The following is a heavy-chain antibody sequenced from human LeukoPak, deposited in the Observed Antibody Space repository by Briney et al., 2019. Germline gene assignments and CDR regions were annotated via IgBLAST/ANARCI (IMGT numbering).Heavy chain of an antibody. Sequence: GGSLRPSCAASGFTFSSYSMNWVRQAPGKGLEWVSSISSSSSYIYYADSVKGRFTISRDNAKNSLYLQMNSLRAADTAVYYCVGGYYYYYYMDVWGKGTTVTVSS. CDR1: GFTFSSYS. CDR3: VGGYYYYYYMDV. CDR2: ISSSSSYI. V-gene: IGHV3-21*01. D-gene: IGHD3-10*01. J-gene: IGHJ6*03.